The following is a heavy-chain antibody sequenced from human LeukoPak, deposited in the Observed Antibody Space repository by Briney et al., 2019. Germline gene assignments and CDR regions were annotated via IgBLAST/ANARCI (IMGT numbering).Heavy chain of an antibody. V-gene: IGHV3-30-3*01. D-gene: IGHD3-3*01. CDR2: ISYDGSNK. Sequence: PGGSLRLSCAASGFTFSSYAMHWVRQAPGKGLEWVAVISYDGSNKYYADSVKGRFTISRDNSKNTLYLQMNSLRAEDTAVYYCASLTYYDFWSGYYPYYYYGMDVWGQGTTVTVSS. J-gene: IGHJ6*02. CDR3: ASLTYYDFWSGYYPYYYYGMDV. CDR1: GFTFSSYA.